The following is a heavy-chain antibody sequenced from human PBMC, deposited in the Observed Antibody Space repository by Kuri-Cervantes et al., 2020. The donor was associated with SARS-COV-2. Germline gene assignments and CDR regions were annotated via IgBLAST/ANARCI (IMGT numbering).Heavy chain of an antibody. CDR2: INPNSGGT. CDR1: GFTFTGYY. Sequence: GESLKISCAASGFTFTGYYMHWVRQAPGQGLEWMGWINPNSGGTNYAQKFQGWVTMTRDTSISTAYMELSRLRSDDTAVYYCARALQGVAATLPYYYYGMDVWGQGTTVTVSS. D-gene: IGHD2-15*01. J-gene: IGHJ6*02. CDR3: ARALQGVAATLPYYYYGMDV. V-gene: IGHV1-2*04.